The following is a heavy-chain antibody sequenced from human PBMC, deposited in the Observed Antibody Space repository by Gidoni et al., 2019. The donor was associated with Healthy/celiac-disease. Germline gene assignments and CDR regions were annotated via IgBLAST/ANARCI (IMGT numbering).Heavy chain of an antibody. Sequence: QVQLQQWGTGLLKPSETLSLPCAVYGGSFSNYYWSWIRQPPGKGLEWIGEINHSGSTNYNPSLKSRVTISVDTSKNQFSLKLSSVTAADTAVYYCVMYYYDSSGYYFDDSAAFDIWGQGTMVTVSS. CDR1: GGSFSNYY. CDR3: VMYYYDSSGYYFDDSAAFDI. V-gene: IGHV4-34*01. D-gene: IGHD3-22*01. CDR2: INHSGST. J-gene: IGHJ3*02.